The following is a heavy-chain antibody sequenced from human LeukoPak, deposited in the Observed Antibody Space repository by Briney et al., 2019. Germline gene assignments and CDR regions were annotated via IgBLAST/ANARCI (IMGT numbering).Heavy chain of an antibody. CDR2: ISSSSSTI. Sequence: GGSLRLSCAASGFTFSSYSMNWVRQAPGKGLEWVSYISSSSSTIYYADSVKGRFTISRDNSKNTLYLQMNSLRAEDTAVYYCAKGSRMIVVVAHFDYWGQGTLVTVSS. CDR1: GFTFSSYS. J-gene: IGHJ4*02. CDR3: AKGSRMIVVVAHFDY. V-gene: IGHV3-48*01. D-gene: IGHD3-22*01.